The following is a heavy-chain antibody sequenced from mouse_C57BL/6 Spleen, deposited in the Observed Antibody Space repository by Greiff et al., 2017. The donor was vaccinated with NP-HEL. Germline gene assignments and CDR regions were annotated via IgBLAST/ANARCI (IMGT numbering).Heavy chain of an antibody. V-gene: IGHV5-17*01. CDR3: ARPNQGLRRDYFDY. Sequence: EVQVVESGGGLVKPGGSLKLSCAASGFTFSDYGMHWVRQAPEKGLEWVAYISSGSSTIYYADTVKGRFTISRDNAKNTLFLQMTSLRSEDTAMYYCARPNQGLRRDYFDYWGQGTTLTVSS. J-gene: IGHJ2*01. D-gene: IGHD2-4*01. CDR1: GFTFSDYG. CDR2: ISSGSSTI.